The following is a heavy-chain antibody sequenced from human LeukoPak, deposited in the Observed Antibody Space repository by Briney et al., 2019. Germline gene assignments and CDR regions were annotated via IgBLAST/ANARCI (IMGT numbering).Heavy chain of an antibody. D-gene: IGHD3-10*01. V-gene: IGHV3-23*01. CDR1: GFTFSSYA. CDR3: AKVLMVRGVIIDYDY. J-gene: IGHJ4*02. CDR2: ISGSGGST. Sequence: GGSPRLSCAASGFTFSSYAMSWVRQAPGKGLEWVSAISGSGGSTYYADSVKGRFTISRDNSKNTLYLQMNSLRAEDTAVYYCAKVLMVRGVIIDYDYWGQGTLVTVSS.